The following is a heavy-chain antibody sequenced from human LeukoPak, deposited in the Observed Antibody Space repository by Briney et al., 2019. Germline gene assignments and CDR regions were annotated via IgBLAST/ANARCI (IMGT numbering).Heavy chain of an antibody. Sequence: ASVKVSCKASGYTFTSYGISWVRQAPGQGLEWMGWISAYNGNTNYAQKLQGRVTMTTDTSTSTAYMELRSLRSDDTAVYYCARDVLYCYDSSGYSTYYFDYWGQGNPGHRLL. CDR3: ARDVLYCYDSSGYSTYYFDY. CDR2: ISAYNGNT. J-gene: IGHJ4*02. CDR1: GYTFTSYG. V-gene: IGHV1-18*01. D-gene: IGHD3-22*01.